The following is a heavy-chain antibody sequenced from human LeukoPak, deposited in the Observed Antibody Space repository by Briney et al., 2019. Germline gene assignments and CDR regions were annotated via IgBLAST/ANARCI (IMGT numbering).Heavy chain of an antibody. CDR3: AGHGFNFWSGYENWLDP. D-gene: IGHD3-3*01. CDR2: IYYSGST. J-gene: IGHJ5*02. CDR1: GGSISSSSYY. Sequence: SETLSLTCTVSGGSISSSSYYWGWIRQPPGKGLEWIGSIYYSGSTYYNPSLKSRVTISVDTSKNQFSLKLSSVTAADTAVYYCAGHGFNFWSGYENWLDPWGQGTLVTVSS. V-gene: IGHV4-39*01.